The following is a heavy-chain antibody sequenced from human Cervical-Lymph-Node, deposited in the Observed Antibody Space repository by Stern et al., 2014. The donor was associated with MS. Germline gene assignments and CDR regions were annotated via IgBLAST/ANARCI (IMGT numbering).Heavy chain of an antibody. V-gene: IGHV1-18*03. CDR2: ISGHNGKT. CDR1: GYRFSSYG. J-gene: IGHJ6*02. CDR3: ARTNPLRFGGFYGMDV. D-gene: IGHD3-10*01. Sequence: QLVQSGAVVEKPGASVKVSCKVSGYRFSSYGLSWVRQAPGQGLEWMGWISGHNGKTNHANKFQGRVTMTTDISTGTAYMELRSLRFDDMAVYYCARTNPLRFGGFYGMDVWGQGTTVTVSS.